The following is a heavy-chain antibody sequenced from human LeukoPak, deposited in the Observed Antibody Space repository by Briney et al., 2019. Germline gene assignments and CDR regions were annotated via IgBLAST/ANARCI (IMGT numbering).Heavy chain of an antibody. CDR3: ARVSAITGATDALDF. D-gene: IGHD1-20*01. Sequence: SGGSLRLSCAASGFTFSDHFMDWVRQAPGKGLEWIGRIRNKANSYTTEYAASVKGRFTFSRDDSKNSLYLQMNSLKTEDTAVYYCARVSAITGATDALDFWGQGTMVTVSS. CDR1: GFTFSDHF. CDR2: IRNKANSYTT. V-gene: IGHV3-72*01. J-gene: IGHJ3*01.